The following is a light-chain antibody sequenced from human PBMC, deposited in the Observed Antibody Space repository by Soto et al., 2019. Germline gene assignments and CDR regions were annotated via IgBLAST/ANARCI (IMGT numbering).Light chain of an antibody. CDR3: QQYNSYSEA. CDR2: KAS. CDR1: QTISSW. J-gene: IGKJ1*01. Sequence: DIQMTQSPSTLSGSVGDRVTITCRASQTISSWLDWYQQKPGKALKLLIYKASTLKSGVPSRFSGSGSGTELTLTISSLQPDDFATYYCQQYNSYSEALGQGAKVDIK. V-gene: IGKV1-5*03.